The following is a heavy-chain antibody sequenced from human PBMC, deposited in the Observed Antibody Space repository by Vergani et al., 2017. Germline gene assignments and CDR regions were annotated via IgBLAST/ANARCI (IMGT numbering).Heavy chain of an antibody. CDR3: ARGAYCSSTSCSSSHYYYYMDV. D-gene: IGHD2-2*01. CDR1: GYTFTSYD. CDR2: MNPNSGNT. V-gene: IGHV1-8*01. Sequence: QVQLVQSGAEVKKPGASVKVSCKASGYTFTSYDINWVRQATGQGLEWMGWMNPNSGNTGYAQKFQGRVTMTRNTSISTAYMELSSLRSEDTAVYYCARGAYCSSTSCSSSHYYYYMDVWGKGP. J-gene: IGHJ6*03.